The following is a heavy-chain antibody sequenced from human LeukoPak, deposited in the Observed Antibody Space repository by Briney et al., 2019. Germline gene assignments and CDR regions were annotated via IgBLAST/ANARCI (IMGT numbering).Heavy chain of an antibody. CDR1: GGTFSSYA. D-gene: IGHD6-6*01. Sequence: SVKVSCKASGGTFSSYAISWVRQAPGQGLEWMGGIIPIFGTANYAQKFQGRVTITADESTSTAYMELSSLRSEDTAVYYCARGGAARLAFDIWGQGTMVTVSS. J-gene: IGHJ3*02. V-gene: IGHV1-69*13. CDR3: ARGGAARLAFDI. CDR2: IIPIFGTA.